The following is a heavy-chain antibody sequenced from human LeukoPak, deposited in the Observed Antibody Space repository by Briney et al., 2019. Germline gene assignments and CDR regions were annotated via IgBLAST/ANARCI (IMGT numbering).Heavy chain of an antibody. V-gene: IGHV4-59*01. CDR3: ARDRPYYYDSSGPPNWYFDL. CDR2: IYYSGST. J-gene: IGHJ2*01. Sequence: SETLSLTCTVSGGSISSYYWSWIRQSPGKGLEWIGYIYYSGSTDCNPSLKSRVTISVDTSKNQFSLRLTSVTAADTAVYYCARDRPYYYDSSGPPNWYFDLWGRGTLVTVSS. D-gene: IGHD3-22*01. CDR1: GGSISSYY.